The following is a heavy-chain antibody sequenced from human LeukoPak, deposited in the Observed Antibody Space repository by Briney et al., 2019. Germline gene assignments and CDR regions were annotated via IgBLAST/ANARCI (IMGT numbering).Heavy chain of an antibody. CDR1: GGSISSYY. CDR2: IYYSGST. D-gene: IGHD5-24*01. Sequence: SETLSLTCTVSGGSISSYYWSWIRQPPGKGLEWNGYIYYSGSTNYNPSLKSRVTISVDTSKNQFSLKLSSVTAADTAVYYCAREARDGYNYYSDYWGQGTLVTVSS. J-gene: IGHJ4*02. V-gene: IGHV4-59*01. CDR3: AREARDGYNYYSDY.